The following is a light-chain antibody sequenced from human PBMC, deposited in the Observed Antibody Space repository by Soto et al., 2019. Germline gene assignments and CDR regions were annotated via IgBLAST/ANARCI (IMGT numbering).Light chain of an antibody. V-gene: IGKV1-39*01. CDR2: AAS. Sequence: DVQMTQSQSSLSASVGDRVTITCRAGQSISNYLNWYQQKPGKAPKLLIYAASSLQSGVPSRFSGSGSGTDFTLTISSLQPEDFATYYCQQSYSTPWTFGQGTKVDIK. CDR3: QQSYSTPWT. J-gene: IGKJ1*01. CDR1: QSISNY.